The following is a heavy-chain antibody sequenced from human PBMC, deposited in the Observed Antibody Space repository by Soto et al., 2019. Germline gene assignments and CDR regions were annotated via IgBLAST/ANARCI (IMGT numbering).Heavy chain of an antibody. CDR3: AKFGSSSSYAAGDFDY. V-gene: IGHV3-23*01. J-gene: IGHJ4*02. CDR1: GFTFSSYA. D-gene: IGHD6-6*01. Sequence: QLLESGGGLVQPGGSLRLSCAASGFTFSSYAMSWVRQAPGKGLEWVSAISGSGGSTYYADSVKGRFTISRDNSKNTLYLQMNSLRAEDTAVSYCAKFGSSSSYAAGDFDYWGQGTLVTVSS. CDR2: ISGSGGST.